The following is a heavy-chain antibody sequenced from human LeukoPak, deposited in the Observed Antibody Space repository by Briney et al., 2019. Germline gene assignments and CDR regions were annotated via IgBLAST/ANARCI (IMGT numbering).Heavy chain of an antibody. Sequence: GGSLRLSCTASGFTFSTYNMNWVRQAPGQGLEWVSSISSSGRYIYYSDSVKGRFTISRDNAKNPLYLQMNSLRAEDTAVYYCARPQSPVYYYYGVDVWGQGTTVTVSS. CDR3: ARPQSPVYYYYGVDV. V-gene: IGHV3-21*01. J-gene: IGHJ6*02. CDR2: ISSSGRYI. CDR1: GFTFSTYN.